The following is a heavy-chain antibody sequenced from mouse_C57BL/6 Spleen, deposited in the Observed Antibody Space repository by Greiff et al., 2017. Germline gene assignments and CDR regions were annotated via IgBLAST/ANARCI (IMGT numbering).Heavy chain of an antibody. CDR3: SIHAYEYDGDYYAMDY. V-gene: IGHV1-74*01. CDR2: IHPSDSDT. Sequence: QVQLQQPGAELVKPGASVKLSCKASGYTFTSYWMHWVKQRPGQGLEWIGRIHPSDSDTNYNQKFKGKATLTVDKSSSTAYMPLSSLTSEASAVYDCSIHAYEYDGDYYAMDYWGQGTSVTVSS. D-gene: IGHD2-4*01. J-gene: IGHJ4*01. CDR1: GYTFTSYW.